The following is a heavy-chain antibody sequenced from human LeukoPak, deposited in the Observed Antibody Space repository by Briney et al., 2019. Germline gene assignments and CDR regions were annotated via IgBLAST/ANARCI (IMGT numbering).Heavy chain of an antibody. D-gene: IGHD4-17*01. J-gene: IGHJ4*02. CDR1: GFTFSSYG. Sequence: GRSLRLSYAASGFTFSSYGMHWVRQAPGKGLEWVAVISYDGSTYADSVKGRFTISRDNSKNTLYLEMNSLRAEDTAVYYCAKDSPSAPVTSVWGQGTLVTVSS. V-gene: IGHV3-30*18. CDR3: AKDSPSAPVTSV. CDR2: ISYDGST.